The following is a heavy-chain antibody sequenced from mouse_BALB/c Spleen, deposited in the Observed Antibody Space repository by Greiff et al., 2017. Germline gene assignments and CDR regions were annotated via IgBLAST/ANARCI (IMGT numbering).Heavy chain of an antibody. J-gene: IGHJ2*01. CDR2: ISSGGSYT. CDR3: ARFLYGSSYFDY. V-gene: IGHV5-9-4*01. Sequence: EVQLVESGGGLVKPGGSLKLSCAASGFTFSSYAMSWVRQSPEKRLEWVAEISSGGSYTYYPDTVTGRFTISRDNAKNTLYLEMSSLRSEDTAMYYCARFLYGSSYFDYWGQGTTLTVSS. CDR1: GFTFSSYA. D-gene: IGHD1-1*01.